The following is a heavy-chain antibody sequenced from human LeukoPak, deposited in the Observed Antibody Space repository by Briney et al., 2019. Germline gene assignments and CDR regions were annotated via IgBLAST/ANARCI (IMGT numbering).Heavy chain of an antibody. D-gene: IGHD6-13*01. CDR2: IIPMSGTA. Sequence: SVKASCKASGGTFSNYAISWVRQAPGQGLEWMGGIIPMSGTANYAQNFQGRVTITADESTSTAYMDLTSLRSEDTAVYYCARDTRISAAEYTFDSWGQGTLVTVSS. V-gene: IGHV1-69*13. CDR1: GGTFSNYA. CDR3: ARDTRISAAEYTFDS. J-gene: IGHJ4*02.